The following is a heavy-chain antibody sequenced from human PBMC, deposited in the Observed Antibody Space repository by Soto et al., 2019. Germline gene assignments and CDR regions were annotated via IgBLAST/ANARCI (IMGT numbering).Heavy chain of an antibody. CDR3: ARGTYYYDSSGYGTLFDY. CDR1: GGTFSSYA. D-gene: IGHD3-22*01. Sequence: GASVKVSCKASGGTFSSYAISWVRQAPGQGLEWMGGIIPIFGTANYAQKFKGRVTITADESTSTAYMELSSLISEDTAVYYCARGTYYYDSSGYGTLFDYCGQGTLVTVSS. CDR2: IIPIFGTA. V-gene: IGHV1-69*13. J-gene: IGHJ4*02.